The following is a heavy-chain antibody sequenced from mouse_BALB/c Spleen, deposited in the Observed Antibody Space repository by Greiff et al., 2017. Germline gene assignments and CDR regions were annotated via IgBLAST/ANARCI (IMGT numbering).Heavy chain of an antibody. J-gene: IGHJ2*01. V-gene: IGHV5-6-5*01. D-gene: IGHD1-1*01. Sequence: EVQRVESGGGLVKPGGSLKLSCAASGFTFSSYAMSWVRQTPEKRLEWVASISSGGSTYYPDSVKGRFTISRDNARNILYLQMSSLRSEDTAMYYCARGLGSSFDYWGQGTTLTVSS. CDR3: ARGLGSSFDY. CDR2: ISSGGST. CDR1: GFTFSSYA.